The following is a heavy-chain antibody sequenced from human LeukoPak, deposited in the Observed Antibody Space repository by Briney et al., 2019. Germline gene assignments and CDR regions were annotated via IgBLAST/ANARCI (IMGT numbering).Heavy chain of an antibody. J-gene: IGHJ6*03. V-gene: IGHV3-72*01. CDR2: TRNKVNSYTT. CDR1: GFTFSDHY. D-gene: IGHD4-17*01. CDR3: ARSGVTTWGRYYYYYMDV. Sequence: PGGSLRLSCAASGFTFSDHYIDWVRQAPGKGLEWVARTRNKVNSYTTAYAAAVTGRFTVSRDASSNSVYLQMNSLKIEDTAVYYCARSGVTTWGRYYYYYMDVWGKGTTVTVSS.